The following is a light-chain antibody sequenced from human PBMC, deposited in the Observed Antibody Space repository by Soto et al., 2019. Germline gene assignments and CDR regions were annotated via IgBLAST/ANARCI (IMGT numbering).Light chain of an antibody. CDR2: WAS. CDR1: QSVLYSSNNKNY. J-gene: IGKJ4*01. Sequence: DIVMTQSPDSLAVSLGERATINCKSSQSVLYSSNNKNYLAWYQQKPGQPPKLLIYWASTRESGVPDRFSGSGSGTGFTLTISNMQAEDVAVYYCQQYFSTPLTFGGGTKVEIK. V-gene: IGKV4-1*01. CDR3: QQYFSTPLT.